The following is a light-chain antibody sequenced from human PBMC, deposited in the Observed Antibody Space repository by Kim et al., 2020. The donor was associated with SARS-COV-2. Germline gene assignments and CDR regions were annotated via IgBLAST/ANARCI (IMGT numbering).Light chain of an antibody. CDR1: SSNIGGGYE. Sequence: RVTISCSGSSSNIGGGYEVHWYQQLPGTAPKLLIYNDYRRPSGVPDRFAGSRSATSASLAIAGLQDEDAADYYCQSYDTGLSGMIFGGGTQLTVL. CDR3: QSYDTGLSGMI. V-gene: IGLV1-40*01. CDR2: NDY. J-gene: IGLJ2*01.